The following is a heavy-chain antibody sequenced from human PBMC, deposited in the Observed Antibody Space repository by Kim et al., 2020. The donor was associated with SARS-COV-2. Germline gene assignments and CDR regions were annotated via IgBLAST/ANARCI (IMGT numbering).Heavy chain of an antibody. CDR2: IWYDGSNK. V-gene: IGHV3-33*01. J-gene: IGHJ3*02. D-gene: IGHD3-9*01. CDR3: ARDRHYDILTNDAFDI. CDR1: GFTFSSYG. Sequence: GGSLRLSCAASGFTFSSYGMHWVRQAPGKGLEWVAVIWYDGSNKYYADSVKGRFTISRDNSKNTLYLQMNSLRAEDTAVYYCARDRHYDILTNDAFDIWGQGTMVTVSS.